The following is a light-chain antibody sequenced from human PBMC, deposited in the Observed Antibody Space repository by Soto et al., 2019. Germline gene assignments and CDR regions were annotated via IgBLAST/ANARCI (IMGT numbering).Light chain of an antibody. Sequence: DFQVTQSPSSLSASVGDRVTITCRASQSISTYLNWYQQKPGKAPKLLIYAAFSLQSGAPSRFSGSGSGTDFTLTISSLQPEDFATYFCQQTYSSPYTFGQGTKVEIK. CDR2: AAF. CDR3: QQTYSSPYT. J-gene: IGKJ2*01. CDR1: QSISTY. V-gene: IGKV1-39*01.